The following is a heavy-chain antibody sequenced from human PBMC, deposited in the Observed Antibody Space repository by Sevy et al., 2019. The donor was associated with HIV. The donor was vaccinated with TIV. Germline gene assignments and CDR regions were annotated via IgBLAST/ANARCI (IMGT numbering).Heavy chain of an antibody. J-gene: IGHJ4*02. Sequence: ASVKVSCKASGYIFTSYDINWVRQAIGQGLEWMGWMNPNTDNTGYAQKFQGRVTMTRNTSISTAYMELSSLRSEDTAVYYCARSGDSSGLKTYFDYWGQGTLVTVSS. CDR3: ARSGDSSGLKTYFDY. CDR1: GYIFTSYD. D-gene: IGHD3-22*01. CDR2: MNPNTDNT. V-gene: IGHV1-8*01.